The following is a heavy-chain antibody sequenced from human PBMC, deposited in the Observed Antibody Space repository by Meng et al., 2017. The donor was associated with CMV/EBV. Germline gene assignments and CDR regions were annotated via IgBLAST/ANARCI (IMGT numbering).Heavy chain of an antibody. CDR2: VNPNSGDT. Sequence: QLLQLGAKLREPVPSVTLSCKASVDTVTGYYVHWGRQAPRKGLEWMGCVNPNSGDTNYAQQFQGRVTMTRDTSISKAYMELSRLSSADTAVYYCTRDAHLTTVTPNWFDPWGQGTLVTVSS. J-gene: IGHJ5*02. CDR3: TRDAHLTTVTPNWFDP. D-gene: IGHD4-17*01. CDR1: VDTVTGYY. V-gene: IGHV1-2*02.